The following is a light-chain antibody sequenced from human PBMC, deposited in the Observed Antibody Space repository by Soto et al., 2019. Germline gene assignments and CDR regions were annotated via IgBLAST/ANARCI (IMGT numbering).Light chain of an antibody. CDR1: SSNIGAGYD. CDR3: QSYDSSLSGHVV. V-gene: IGLV1-40*01. J-gene: IGLJ2*01. Sequence: QSVLTQPPSVSGAPGQRVTISCTGSSSNIGAGYDVHWYQQLPGTAPKLLIYGNSNRPSGVPDRFSGSKSGTSTSLAIAGLQAEDEADYCCQSYDSSLSGHVVFGGGTKLTVL. CDR2: GNS.